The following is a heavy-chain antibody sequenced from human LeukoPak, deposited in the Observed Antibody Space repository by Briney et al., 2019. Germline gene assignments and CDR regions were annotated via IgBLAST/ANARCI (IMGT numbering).Heavy chain of an antibody. Sequence: PGGSLRLSCAASGFTFSSYSMNWVRQAPGKGLEWVSSISSSRSYIYYADAVKGPCHISRDNAKNSLYLKMNSLRAEETAVYYCARDRIDVVVVAATPIWFDRCGGGSQVAVSS. CDR1: GFTFSSYS. CDR2: ISSSRSYI. CDR3: ARDRIDVVVVAATPIWFDR. J-gene: IGHJ5*02. V-gene: IGHV3-21*01. D-gene: IGHD2-15*01.